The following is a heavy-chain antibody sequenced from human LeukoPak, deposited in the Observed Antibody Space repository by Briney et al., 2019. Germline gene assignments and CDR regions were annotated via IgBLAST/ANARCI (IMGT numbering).Heavy chain of an antibody. CDR3: AKDPKYYYDGGD. J-gene: IGHJ4*02. V-gene: IGHV3-30*18. CDR1: GFTFSSYG. Sequence: GGSLRLSCAASGFTFSSYGMHWVRQAPGKGLEWVAVISYDGSNKYYADSVKGRFAISRDNSKNTLYLQMNSLRAEDTAVYYCAKDPKYYYDGGDWGQGTLVTVSS. CDR2: ISYDGSNK. D-gene: IGHD3-22*01.